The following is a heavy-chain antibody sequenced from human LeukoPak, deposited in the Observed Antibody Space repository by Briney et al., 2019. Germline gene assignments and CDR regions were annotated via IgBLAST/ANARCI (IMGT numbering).Heavy chain of an antibody. CDR1: GYTFTSYG. J-gene: IGHJ4*02. Sequence: ASVKVSCKASGYTFTSYGISWVRQAPGQGLEWMGWISAYNGNTNYAQKLQGRVTMTTDTSTSTAYMELRSLRSDDTAVYYCARDAGYCSSTSCHTNDYWGQGTLVTVSS. V-gene: IGHV1-18*01. CDR2: ISAYNGNT. CDR3: ARDAGYCSSTSCHTNDY. D-gene: IGHD2-2*02.